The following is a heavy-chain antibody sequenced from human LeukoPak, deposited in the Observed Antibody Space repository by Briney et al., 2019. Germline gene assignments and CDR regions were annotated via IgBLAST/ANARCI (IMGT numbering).Heavy chain of an antibody. Sequence: PSETLSLTCAVYGGSFSGYYWSWIRQPPGQGLEWIGGINHSGSTNYNPSIKSRVTISVDTSKNQFSLKLSSVTAADTAVYYCASFPSIAAAGWFDYWGQGTLVTVSS. CDR3: ASFPSIAAAGWFDY. CDR2: INHSGST. D-gene: IGHD6-13*01. CDR1: GGSFSGYY. J-gene: IGHJ4*02. V-gene: IGHV4-34*01.